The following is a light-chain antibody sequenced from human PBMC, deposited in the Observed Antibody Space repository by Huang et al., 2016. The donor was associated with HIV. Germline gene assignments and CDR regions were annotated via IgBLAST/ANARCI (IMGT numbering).Light chain of an antibody. J-gene: IGKJ4*01. CDR2: GAS. CDR3: QQYYDWPPLT. V-gene: IGKV3-15*01. Sequence: EIVMTQSPATLSVSPGGRATLSCRASQNIVSSLAWYQQKPGQTPRLLVYGASTRAAGIPARFNVSGAETEFTLTISSLQSEDFAVYYCQQYYDWPPLTFGGGTEVEIK. CDR1: QNIVSS.